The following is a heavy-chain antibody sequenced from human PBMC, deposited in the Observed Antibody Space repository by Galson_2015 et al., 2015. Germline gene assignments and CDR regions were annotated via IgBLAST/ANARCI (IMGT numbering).Heavy chain of an antibody. D-gene: IGHD3-10*01. CDR1: GFTFSSYS. CDR3: ARGFTRDAFDI. V-gene: IGHV3-21*01. Sequence: SLRLSCAASGFTFSSYSTNWVRQAPGKGLEWVSSISSSSSYIYYADSVKGRFTISRDNAKNSLYLQMNSLRAEDTAVYYCARGFTRDAFDIWGQGTMVTVSS. CDR2: ISSSSSYI. J-gene: IGHJ3*02.